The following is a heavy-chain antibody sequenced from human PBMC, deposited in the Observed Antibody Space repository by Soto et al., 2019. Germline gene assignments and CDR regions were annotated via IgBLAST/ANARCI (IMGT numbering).Heavy chain of an antibody. CDR2: IYPNDSDT. J-gene: IGHJ4*02. Sequence: VESLKISCKGSGYRFTTYWIGWVRQTPGKGLEWMGIIYPNDSDTRYSPSFQGQVTISADKSISTAYLQWSSLKASDTALYYCARLGSSWPGHFDYWGQGALVTVSS. CDR1: GYRFTTYW. V-gene: IGHV5-51*01. CDR3: ARLGSSWPGHFDY. D-gene: IGHD6-13*01.